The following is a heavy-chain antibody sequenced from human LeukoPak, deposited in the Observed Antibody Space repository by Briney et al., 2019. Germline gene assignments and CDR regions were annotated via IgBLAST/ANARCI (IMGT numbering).Heavy chain of an antibody. J-gene: IGHJ4*02. CDR3: ARQPIYSSGWYFDY. CDR1: GYSFANYW. D-gene: IGHD6-19*01. V-gene: IGHV5-51*01. Sequence: GESLKISCKASGYSFANYWIAWVRQMPGKGLEWMGIVYPANSDTRYSPSFQGQVTISADKSISTAYLQWSSLKASDTAMYYCARQPIYSSGWYFDYWGQGTLVTVSS. CDR2: VYPANSDT.